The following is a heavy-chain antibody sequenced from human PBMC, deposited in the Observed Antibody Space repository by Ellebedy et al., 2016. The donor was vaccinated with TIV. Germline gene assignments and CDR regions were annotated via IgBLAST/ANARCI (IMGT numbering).Heavy chain of an antibody. CDR3: ARRRSSGWYVY. V-gene: IGHV4-30-4*01. J-gene: IGHJ4*02. CDR2: VYYTGST. D-gene: IGHD6-19*01. CDR1: SGSFSSGGFY. Sequence: SETLSLTCSVSSGSFSSGGFYWSWIRQHPGKGLEWIGYVYYTGSTYNNPSLNNRVTISLGTSKNQFSLQLRSVSAADTAVYYCARRRSSGWYVYWGQGILVTVSS.